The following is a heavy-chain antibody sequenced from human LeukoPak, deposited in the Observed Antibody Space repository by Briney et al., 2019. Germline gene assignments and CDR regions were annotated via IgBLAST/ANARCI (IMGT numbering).Heavy chain of an antibody. D-gene: IGHD3-9*01. V-gene: IGHV4-38-2*02. CDR2: IYYTGST. CDR1: GYSISSGYY. J-gene: IGHJ4*02. CDR3: ASHYDILTGYEY. Sequence: SETLSLTCTVSGYSISSGYYWGWIRQPPGKGLEWIGSIYYTGSTYYNPSLKSRVTISVDTSKNQFSLKLTSVTAADTAMYYCASHYDILTGYEYWGQGTLVTVSS.